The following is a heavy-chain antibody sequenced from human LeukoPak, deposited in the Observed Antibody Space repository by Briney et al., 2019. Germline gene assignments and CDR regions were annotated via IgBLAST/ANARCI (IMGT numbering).Heavy chain of an antibody. Sequence: ASVKVSCKASGGTFNSHTLGWVRQARGQGLEWMGGILPLLGSTNVAQKFQGKVSFTADATTATGYMELTSLTSDDTAIYFCTRSEGNDAFDVWGQGTMVIVTS. CDR2: ILPLLGST. V-gene: IGHV1-69*13. CDR3: TRSEGNDAFDV. D-gene: IGHD3-10*01. J-gene: IGHJ3*01. CDR1: GGTFNSHT.